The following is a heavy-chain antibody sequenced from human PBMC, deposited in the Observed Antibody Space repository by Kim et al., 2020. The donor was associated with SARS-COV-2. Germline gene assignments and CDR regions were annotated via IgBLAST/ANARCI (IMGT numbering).Heavy chain of an antibody. J-gene: IGHJ5*02. CDR3: ASVYYHETSGYHP. CDR1: GFTFSRNW. CDR2: INSDGSST. D-gene: IGHD3-22*01. Sequence: GGSLRLSCGASGFTFSRNWMHWVRQAPGKGLVWVSRINSDGSSTSYADSVKGRFTISRDNAKNTLYLQMNSLRAEDTAVYYCASVYYHETSGYHPWGRGTVVTVSS. V-gene: IGHV3-74*01.